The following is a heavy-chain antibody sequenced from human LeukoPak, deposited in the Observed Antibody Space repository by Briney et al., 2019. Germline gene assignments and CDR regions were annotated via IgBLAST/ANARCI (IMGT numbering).Heavy chain of an antibody. J-gene: IGHJ4*02. Sequence: GGALTLSCAPSGFTFSSYWLSWVGQAPAKGLDWVANIKQDGSEKYYVDSVKGRFTNSRDNAKNSLYLQMNSLRAEDTAVYYCAREGRNYFDYWGQGTLVTVSS. CDR2: IKQDGSEK. CDR3: AREGRNYFDY. CDR1: GFTFSSYW. V-gene: IGHV3-7*01.